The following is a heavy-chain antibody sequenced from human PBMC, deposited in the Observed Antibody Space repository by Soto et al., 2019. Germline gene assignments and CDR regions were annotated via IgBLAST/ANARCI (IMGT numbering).Heavy chain of an antibody. V-gene: IGHV4-59*12. CDR1: GGSISSYY. Sequence: SETLSLTCTVSGGSISSYYWSWIRQPPGKGLEWIGYIYYSGGTNYNPSLKSRVTISVATSKTQFSLKLSSVTAADTAVYYCAREEAVAGDDAFDIWGQGTMVTVSS. CDR3: AREEAVAGDDAFDI. D-gene: IGHD6-19*01. J-gene: IGHJ3*02. CDR2: IYYSGGT.